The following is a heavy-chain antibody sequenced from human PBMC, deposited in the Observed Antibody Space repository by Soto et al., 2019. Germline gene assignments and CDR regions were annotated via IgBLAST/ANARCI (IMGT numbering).Heavy chain of an antibody. CDR2: IKEDGSSK. V-gene: IGHV3-7*03. CDR1: GINFNDCW. Sequence: GGSLRLSCAASGINFNDCWMSWVRQAPGKGLEWVANIKEDGSSKYYVDSVKGRFTISRDNAKNSLYLQMNSLRAEDTALYYCARENWYVFDPWGQGTPVTVSS. CDR3: ARENWYVFDP. J-gene: IGHJ5*02. D-gene: IGHD1-1*01.